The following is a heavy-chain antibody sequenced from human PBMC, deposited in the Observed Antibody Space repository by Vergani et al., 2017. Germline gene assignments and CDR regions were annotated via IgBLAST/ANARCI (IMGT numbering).Heavy chain of an antibody. CDR2: INAGNDNT. J-gene: IGHJ4*02. D-gene: IGHD1-26*01. Sequence: QVQLVQSGAEVKKPGASVKVSCKASGYTFTSYAMHWVRQAPGQRLEWMGWINAGNDNTKYSQKFQGRVTITRDTSASTAYMELSSLRSEDTAVYYCARSIVGATVDFDYWGQGTLVTVSS. CDR1: GYTFTSYA. V-gene: IGHV1-3*01. CDR3: ARSIVGATVDFDY.